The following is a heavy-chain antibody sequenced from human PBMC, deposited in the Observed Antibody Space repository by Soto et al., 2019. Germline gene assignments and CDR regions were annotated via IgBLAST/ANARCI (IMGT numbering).Heavy chain of an antibody. CDR1: GGSFSGYY. D-gene: IGHD5-12*01. J-gene: IGHJ6*02. CDR2: INHSGST. Sequence: SETLSLTCAVYGGSFSGYYWSWIRQPPGKGLEWIGEINHSGSTNYNPSLKSRVTISVDTSKNQFSLKLSSVTAADTAVYYCARGPPRYSVATTEVNDYYYYGMDVWGQGTTVTVSS. CDR3: ARGPPRYSVATTEVNDYYYYGMDV. V-gene: IGHV4-34*01.